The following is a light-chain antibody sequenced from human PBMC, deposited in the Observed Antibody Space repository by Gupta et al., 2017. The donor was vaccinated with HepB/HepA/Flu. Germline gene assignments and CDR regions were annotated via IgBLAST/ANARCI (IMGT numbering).Light chain of an antibody. CDR2: AAS. J-gene: IGKJ1*01. Sequence: IQLPQSPSSLSASVGDRVTITCRASQSINSYVNWYQQKPGKAPKLLMYAASTLQSGVPSRFSGSGSGTDFTLTISSLQPEDFATYSCHQSYSTPWTFGQGTKVEIK. CDR1: QSINSY. V-gene: IGKV1-39*01. CDR3: HQSYSTPWT.